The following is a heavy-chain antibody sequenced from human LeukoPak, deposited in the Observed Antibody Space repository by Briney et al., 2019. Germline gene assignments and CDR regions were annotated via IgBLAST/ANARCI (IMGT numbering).Heavy chain of an antibody. CDR3: AKDIGYSYGMDV. Sequence: GRSLRLSCAASGFTFDDYAMHWVRQAPGKGLEWVSGISWNSGSIGYADSVKGRFTISRDNAKNSLYLQMNSLRAEDTALYYCAKDIGYSYGMDVWAKGPRSPSP. CDR1: GFTFDDYA. J-gene: IGHJ6*02. CDR2: ISWNSGSI. D-gene: IGHD5-18*01. V-gene: IGHV3-9*01.